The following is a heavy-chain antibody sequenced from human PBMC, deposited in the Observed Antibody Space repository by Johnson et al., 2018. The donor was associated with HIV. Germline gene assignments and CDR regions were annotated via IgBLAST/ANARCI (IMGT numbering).Heavy chain of an antibody. CDR1: GFTFDDYG. V-gene: IGHV3-20*04. D-gene: IGHD3-3*01. CDR3: ARDLVSIFGVVRSTDGFDI. CDR2: IHWNGGST. J-gene: IGHJ3*02. Sequence: EVQLVESGGGVVQPGGSLRLSCAASGFTFDDYGMNWIRKAPGKGLEWVSGIHWNGGSTGYADSVKGRFTISRDNAKSSLYLQMNSLRAEDTAVYYCARDLVSIFGVVRSTDGFDIWGQGTMVTVSS.